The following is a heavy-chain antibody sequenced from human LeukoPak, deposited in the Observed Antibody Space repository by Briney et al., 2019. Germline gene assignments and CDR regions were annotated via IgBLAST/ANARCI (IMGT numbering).Heavy chain of an antibody. CDR2: IYTSGST. CDR3: ARDISYYGSGSYNNWFDP. J-gene: IGHJ5*02. D-gene: IGHD3-10*01. CDR1: GGSISSSSYF. Sequence: SETLSLTCTVSGGSISSSSYFWGWIRQPPGKGLEWIGRIYTSGSTNYNPSLKSRVTISVDTSKNQFSLKLSSVTAADTAVYYCARDISYYGSGSYNNWFDPWGQGTLVTVSS. V-gene: IGHV4-39*07.